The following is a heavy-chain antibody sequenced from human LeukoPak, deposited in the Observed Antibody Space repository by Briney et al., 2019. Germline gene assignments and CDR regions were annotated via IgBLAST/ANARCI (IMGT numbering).Heavy chain of an antibody. CDR2: ISYSGSA. CDR1: GGSHNPYY. Sequence: SGDPSLPPPVSGGSHNPYYWSWVRQPPGKGLELISYISYSGSANYSPSPKSRVTVSVDTSKNQFSLNLRSVTAADTAVYYCARAGPVPPSDGGPVADFWGQGTLVTVSS. D-gene: IGHD3-10*01. CDR3: ARAGPVPPSDGGPVADF. J-gene: IGHJ4*02. V-gene: IGHV4-59*01.